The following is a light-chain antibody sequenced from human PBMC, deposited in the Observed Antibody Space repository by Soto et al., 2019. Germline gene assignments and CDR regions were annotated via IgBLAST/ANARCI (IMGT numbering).Light chain of an antibody. J-gene: IGKJ1*01. CDR1: QSSSSW. V-gene: IGKV1-5*01. CDR2: DAS. CDR3: QQYNSYFWT. Sequence: DIQMTQSPSTLSASVGDRVTITCRASQSSSSWLAWYQQKPGKAPKLLIYDASSLERGVPSRFSGSGAGTEFTLTISSLQPDDFANYYCQQYNSYFWTVGQGTKVEIK.